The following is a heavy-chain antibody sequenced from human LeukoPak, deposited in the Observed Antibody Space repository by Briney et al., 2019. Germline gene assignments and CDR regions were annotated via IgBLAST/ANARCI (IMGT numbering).Heavy chain of an antibody. CDR3: ARTKPVDTAMVSMLTDY. Sequence: PGGSLRLSCAASGFTFSSYSMNWVRQAPGKGLEWVSSIGSSSSYIYYADSVEGRFTISRDNAKNSLYLQMNSLRAEDTAVYYCARTKPVDTAMVSMLTDYWGQGTLVTVSS. CDR1: GFTFSSYS. D-gene: IGHD5-18*01. CDR2: IGSSSSYI. V-gene: IGHV3-21*01. J-gene: IGHJ4*02.